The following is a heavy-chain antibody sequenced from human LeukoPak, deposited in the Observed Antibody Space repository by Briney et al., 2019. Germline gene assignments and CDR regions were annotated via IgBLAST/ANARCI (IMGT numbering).Heavy chain of an antibody. V-gene: IGHV4-38-2*01. CDR3: ASHSYDSSGYYYRGGFDY. J-gene: IGHJ4*02. Sequence: SETLSLTCAVSGYSISSGYYWGWIRQPPGRGLEWIGRIYHSGSTYYNPSLKSRVTISVDTSKEQFSLTLSSVTAADTAVYYCASHSYDSSGYYYRGGFDYWGQGTLVTVSS. CDR1: GYSISSGYY. D-gene: IGHD3-22*01. CDR2: IYHSGST.